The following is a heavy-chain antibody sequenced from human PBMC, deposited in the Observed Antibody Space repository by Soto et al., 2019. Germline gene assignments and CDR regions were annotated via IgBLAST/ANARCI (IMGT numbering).Heavy chain of an antibody. Sequence: EVQLVESGGGLVKPGGSLRLSCAASGFNFSAYTINWIRHVPGRGLEWVSSISGGSTYIFYADSLRGRFTISRDNAKNSVSLQMNSLSADDTAVYYCARDRGTRKYFDYWGQGTLVSVSS. CDR3: ARDRGTRKYFDY. CDR2: ISGGSTYI. J-gene: IGHJ4*02. V-gene: IGHV3-21*01. D-gene: IGHD2-2*01. CDR1: GFNFSAYT.